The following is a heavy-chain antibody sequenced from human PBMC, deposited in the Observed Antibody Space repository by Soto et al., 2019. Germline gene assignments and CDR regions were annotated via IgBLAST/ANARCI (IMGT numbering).Heavy chain of an antibody. CDR3: ARDGAIVATQYRSSANKLEYYYYYMDV. Sequence: PGGSLRLSCAASGFTFSSYWMSWVRQAPGKGLEWVANIKQDGSEKYHVDSVKGRFTISRDNAKNSLYLQMNSLRAEDTAVYYCARDGAIVATQYRSSANKLEYYYYYMDVWGKGTTVTVSS. D-gene: IGHD5-12*01. J-gene: IGHJ6*03. CDR2: IKQDGSEK. CDR1: GFTFSSYW. V-gene: IGHV3-7*01.